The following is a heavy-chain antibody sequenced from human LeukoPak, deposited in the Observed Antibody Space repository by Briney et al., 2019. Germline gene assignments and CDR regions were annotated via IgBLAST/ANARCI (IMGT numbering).Heavy chain of an antibody. Sequence: SETLSLTCTVSGGSISSSSYYWGWIRQPPGKGLEWIGSIYYSGSTYYNPSLKSRVTISVDTSKNQFSLKLSSVTAADTAVYYCARDNYGSGSLWVWFDPWGQGTLVTVSS. D-gene: IGHD3-10*01. CDR2: IYYSGST. V-gene: IGHV4-39*07. CDR1: GGSISSSSYY. CDR3: ARDNYGSGSLWVWFDP. J-gene: IGHJ5*02.